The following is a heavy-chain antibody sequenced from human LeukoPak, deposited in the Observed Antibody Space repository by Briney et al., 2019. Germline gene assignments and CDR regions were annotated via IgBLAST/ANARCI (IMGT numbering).Heavy chain of an antibody. Sequence: SETLSLTCAVYGGSFSGYYWSWIRQPPGKGLEWIGEINHSGSTNYYPSLMSRVTISIDTSKNQFSLKLISVTAADTAVYYCARASAYSSSSGVNYWGQGPLVTVSS. CDR3: ARASAYSSSSGVNY. CDR1: GGSFSGYY. J-gene: IGHJ4*02. CDR2: INHSGST. D-gene: IGHD6-6*01. V-gene: IGHV4-34*01.